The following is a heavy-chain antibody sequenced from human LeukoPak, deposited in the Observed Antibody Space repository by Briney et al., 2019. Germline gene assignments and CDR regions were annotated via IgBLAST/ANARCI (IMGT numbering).Heavy chain of an antibody. J-gene: IGHJ4*02. D-gene: IGHD3-22*01. V-gene: IGHV4-30-4*08. Sequence: PSQTLSLTCTVSGGSISSGDYYWSWLRQPPGKGLEWVGYIYYSGITYYNPSLKSRVTISVDTSKNQFSLKLSSVTAADTAVYYCSSHKKYYYDSSGSKNFDYWGQGTLVTVPS. CDR1: GGSISSGDYY. CDR2: IYYSGIT. CDR3: SSHKKYYYDSSGSKNFDY.